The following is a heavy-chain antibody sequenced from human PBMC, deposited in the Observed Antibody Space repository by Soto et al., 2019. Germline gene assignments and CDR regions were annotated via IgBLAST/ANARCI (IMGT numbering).Heavy chain of an antibody. CDR2: ISYDGSNK. J-gene: IGHJ4*02. CDR1: GFTFSSYG. CDR3: VLNAVPFY. Sequence: GGSLRLSCAASGFTFSSYGMHWVRQAPGKGLEWVAVISYDGSNKYYADSVKGRFTISRDNSKNTLYLQMSSLRAEDTAVYYCVLNAVPFYWGQGTLVTVSS. V-gene: IGHV3-30*03.